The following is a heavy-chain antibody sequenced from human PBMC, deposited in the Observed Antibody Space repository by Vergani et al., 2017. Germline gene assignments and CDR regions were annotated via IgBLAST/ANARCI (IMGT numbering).Heavy chain of an antibody. Sequence: QVQLVQSGAEVKKPGASVKVSCKASGYTFTSYYMHWVRQAPGQGLEWMGIINPSGGSTSYAQKFKGRVTMTRDTSTSTVYMELSSLRSEDTAVYYCASVQSTLGYCSVGSRYPFDYWGQGTLVTVSS. CDR1: GYTFTSYY. V-gene: IGHV1-46*01. CDR3: ASVQSTLGYCSVGSRYPFDY. J-gene: IGHJ4*02. D-gene: IGHD2-15*01. CDR2: INPSGGST.